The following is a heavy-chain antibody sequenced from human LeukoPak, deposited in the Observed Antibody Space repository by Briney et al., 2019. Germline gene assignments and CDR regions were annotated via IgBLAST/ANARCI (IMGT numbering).Heavy chain of an antibody. CDR2: IYYSGST. J-gene: IGHJ4*02. CDR3: ARHKYSGSYIYFDY. D-gene: IGHD1-26*01. V-gene: IGHV4-39*01. Sequence: PSETLSLTCTVSGGSISSSSYYWGWIRQPPGKGLEWIGSIYYSGSTYYNPSLKSRVTISVDTSKNQFSLKLSSVTAADTAVYYCARHKYSGSYIYFDYWGQGTLVTVSS. CDR1: GGSISSSSYY.